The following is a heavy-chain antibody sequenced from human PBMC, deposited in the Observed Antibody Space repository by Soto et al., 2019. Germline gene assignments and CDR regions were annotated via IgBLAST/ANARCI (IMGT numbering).Heavy chain of an antibody. J-gene: IGHJ4*02. CDR2: ISGSGGST. CDR1: GFTFSSYA. D-gene: IGHD1-26*01. CDR3: AKDLRVKWELPYYFDY. V-gene: IGHV3-23*01. Sequence: PGGSLRLSCAASGFTFSSYAMSWVRQAPGKGREWVSAISGSGGSTYYADSVKGRFTISRDNSKNTLYLQMNSLRAEDTAVYYCAKDLRVKWELPYYFDYWGQGTLVTVSS.